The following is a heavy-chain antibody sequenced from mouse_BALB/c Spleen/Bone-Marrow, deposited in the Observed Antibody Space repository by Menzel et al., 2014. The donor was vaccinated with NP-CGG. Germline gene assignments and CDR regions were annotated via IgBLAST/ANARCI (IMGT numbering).Heavy chain of an antibody. CDR2: ITPSNGDT. CDR1: GYTFTSYY. CDR3: SREGAY. Sequence: QVQLQQSGAELVKPGASVKLSCKASGYTFTSYYMYWVKQRPGQGLEWIGEITPSNGDTNFNEKFKSKATLTVDKSSSTAYMQLSSLTSEDSVVYYCSREGAYWGQGTLVTVSA. V-gene: IGHV1S81*02. J-gene: IGHJ3*01.